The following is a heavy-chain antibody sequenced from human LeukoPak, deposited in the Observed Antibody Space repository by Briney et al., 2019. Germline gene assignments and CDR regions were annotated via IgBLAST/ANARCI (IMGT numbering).Heavy chain of an antibody. Sequence: GGSLRLSCAASGFTFSSYAMHWVRQAPGKGLEWVAVISYDGSNKYYADSVKGRFTISRDNSKNTLYLQMNSLRAEDTAVYYCARGYCGSTSCYKASNWFDPWGQGTLVTVSS. J-gene: IGHJ5*02. CDR2: ISYDGSNK. CDR3: ARGYCGSTSCYKASNWFDP. D-gene: IGHD2-2*02. CDR1: GFTFSSYA. V-gene: IGHV3-30-3*01.